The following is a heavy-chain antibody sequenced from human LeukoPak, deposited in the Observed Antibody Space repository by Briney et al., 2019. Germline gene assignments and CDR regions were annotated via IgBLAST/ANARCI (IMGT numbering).Heavy chain of an antibody. CDR1: GFVFSTYA. J-gene: IGHJ4*02. Sequence: GGSLRLSCAASGFVFSTYAMGWVRQAPGKGREWVSAISSSGDNTYYADSVKGQFTISRDNSKNALDLQMNSLRAEDTAMYHCAKVKALDAVASYFDYWGQGTLVTVSS. V-gene: IGHV3-23*01. CDR3: AKVKALDAVASYFDY. D-gene: IGHD1-1*01. CDR2: ISSSGDNT.